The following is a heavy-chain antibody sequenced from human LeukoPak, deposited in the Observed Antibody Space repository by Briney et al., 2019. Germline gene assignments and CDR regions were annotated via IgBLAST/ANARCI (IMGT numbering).Heavy chain of an antibody. J-gene: IGHJ4*02. CDR3: ARDGRTVGATQSLGC. CDR2: MNPNSGNT. Sequence: ASVTASCKTSGYTFTNNDINWVRQAPGQGLEWMGWMNPNSGNTGYAQKFQGRLTMTRNNSLNTAYMELISLRSEDTAVYYCARDGRTVGATQSLGCWGQGTLVIVSS. CDR1: GYTFTNND. D-gene: IGHD1-26*01. V-gene: IGHV1-8*01.